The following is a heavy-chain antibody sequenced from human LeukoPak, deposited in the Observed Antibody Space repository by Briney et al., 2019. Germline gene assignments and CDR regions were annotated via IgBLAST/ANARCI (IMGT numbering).Heavy chain of an antibody. D-gene: IGHD6-19*01. J-gene: IGHJ4*02. Sequence: GGSLRLSCAASGFTFSSYAMSWVRRAPGKGLEWVSAISGSGGSTYYADSVKGRFTISRVNSKNTLYLQMNSLRAEDTAVYYCAKDLSSGWSYYFDYWGQGTLVTVSS. CDR3: AKDLSSGWSYYFDY. CDR1: GFTFSSYA. V-gene: IGHV3-23*01. CDR2: ISGSGGST.